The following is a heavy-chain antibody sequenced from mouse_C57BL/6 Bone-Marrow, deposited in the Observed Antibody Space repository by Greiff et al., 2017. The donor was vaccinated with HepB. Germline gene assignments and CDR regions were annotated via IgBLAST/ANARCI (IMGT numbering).Heavy chain of an antibody. J-gene: IGHJ1*03. D-gene: IGHD1-1*01. CDR1: GYTFTDYY. CDR2: INPNNGGT. V-gene: IGHV1-26*01. Sequence: EVQLQQSGPELVKPGASVKISCKASGYTFTDYYMNWVKQSHGKSLEWIGDINPNNGGTSYNQKFKGKATLTVDKSSSTAYMELRSLTSEDSAVYYCARGDYGSSPYWYFDVWGTGTTVTVSS. CDR3: ARGDYGSSPYWYFDV.